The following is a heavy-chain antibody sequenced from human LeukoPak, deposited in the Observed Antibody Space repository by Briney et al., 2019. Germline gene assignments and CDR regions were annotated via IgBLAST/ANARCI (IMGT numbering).Heavy chain of an antibody. CDR3: ARAARSVFYGMDV. D-gene: IGHD3-10*01. J-gene: IGHJ6*02. CDR1: GFTFSNAW. Sequence: GGSLRLSCAASGFTFSNAWMSWVRQAPGKGLEWVANIKQDGSEKYYVDSVKGRFTISRDNAKNSLYLQMNSLRAEDTAVYYCARAARSVFYGMDVWGQGTTVTVSS. V-gene: IGHV3-7*01. CDR2: IKQDGSEK.